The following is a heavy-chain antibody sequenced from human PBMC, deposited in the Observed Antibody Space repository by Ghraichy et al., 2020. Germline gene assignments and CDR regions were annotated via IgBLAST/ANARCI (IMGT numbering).Heavy chain of an antibody. J-gene: IGHJ6*02. D-gene: IGHD2-2*01. V-gene: IGHV4-4*02. CDR3: IGCSSTSCYGGMDV. CDR1: GGSISSSNW. CDR2: IYHSGST. Sequence: SETLSLTCAVSGGSISSSNWWSWVRQPPGKGLEWFGEIYHSGSTNYNPSLKSRVTISVDKSKNQFSLKLSSVTAADTAVYYCIGCSSTSCYGGMDVWGQGTTVTVSS.